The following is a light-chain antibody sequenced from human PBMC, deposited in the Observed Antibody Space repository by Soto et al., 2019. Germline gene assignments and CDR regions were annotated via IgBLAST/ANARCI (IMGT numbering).Light chain of an antibody. CDR2: SAX. Sequence: IHMTQSPSFLSASLGDRVTIAXRASQGISNYFAWYQQKPVXXTKLXXXSAXTLQSGVPSRFSGSGSGREFTLTIGSLQSEEFAVYYCQQYNNWPTITFGQGARLEIK. V-gene: IGKV1-9*01. CDR3: QQYNNWPTIT. CDR1: QGISNY. J-gene: IGKJ5*01.